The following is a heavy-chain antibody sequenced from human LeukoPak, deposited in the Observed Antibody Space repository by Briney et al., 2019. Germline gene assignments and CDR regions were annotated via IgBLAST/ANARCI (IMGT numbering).Heavy chain of an antibody. D-gene: IGHD3-22*01. CDR3: ARDLGYYDSSGYS. Sequence: SVKVSCKASGGTFSSYAISWVRQAPGQGLEWMGGIIPIFGTANYAQKFQGRVTITADESTSTAYMELRSLRSDDTAVYYCARDLGYYDSSGYSWGQGTLVTVSS. J-gene: IGHJ4*02. CDR2: IIPIFGTA. V-gene: IGHV1-69*01. CDR1: GGTFSSYA.